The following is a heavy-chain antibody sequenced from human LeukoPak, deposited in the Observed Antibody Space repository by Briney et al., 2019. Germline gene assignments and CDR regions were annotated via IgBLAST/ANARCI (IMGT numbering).Heavy chain of an antibody. CDR3: ARDPHGYWWFDP. J-gene: IGHJ5*02. CDR2: INSDGSST. CDR1: GFTFSNYW. D-gene: IGHD5-18*01. V-gene: IGHV3-74*03. Sequence: GGFLRLSCAASGFTFSNYWMHWVRQAPGKGLVWVSRINSDGSSTTYADSVKGRFTISGDNAKNTLYLQMNSLRAEDTAVYYCARDPHGYWWFDPWGQGTLVTVSS.